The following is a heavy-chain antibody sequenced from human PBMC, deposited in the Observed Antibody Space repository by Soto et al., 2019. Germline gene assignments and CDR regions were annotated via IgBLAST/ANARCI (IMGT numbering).Heavy chain of an antibody. CDR2: ISGSGGST. J-gene: IGHJ4*02. D-gene: IGHD5-12*01. CDR1: GFTFSNYD. V-gene: IGHV3-23*01. CDR3: AKGTWGSGYDLDY. Sequence: VQLLDSGGGLVHPGGPLRLSCAASGFTFSNYDMNWVRQAPGKGLDWVSAISGSGGSTYYADSVKGRFTISRDNSKVTLYLQMRSLSAEDPAVYYCAKGTWGSGYDLDYLGQGTLVTVSS.